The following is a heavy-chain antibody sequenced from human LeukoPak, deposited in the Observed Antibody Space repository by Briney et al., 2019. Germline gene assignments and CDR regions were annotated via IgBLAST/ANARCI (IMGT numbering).Heavy chain of an antibody. Sequence: PGGSLRLSCAASGFTFSSYWMYWVRQAPGKGPVWVARINTDGSSVNYADSVKGRFTISRDNAKNTLYLQMNNLRAEDTAVYYCARGPNSNWSGLDFWGQGTLLTVSS. V-gene: IGHV3-74*01. D-gene: IGHD6-6*01. J-gene: IGHJ4*02. CDR3: ARGPNSNWSGLDF. CDR1: GFTFSSYW. CDR2: INTDGSSV.